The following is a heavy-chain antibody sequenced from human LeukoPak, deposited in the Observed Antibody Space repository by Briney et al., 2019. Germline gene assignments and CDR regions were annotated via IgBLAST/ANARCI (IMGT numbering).Heavy chain of an antibody. D-gene: IGHD1-26*01. V-gene: IGHV1-18*01. CDR2: ISAYNGNT. Sequence: ASVKVSCKASGYTFTSYGISWVRQAPGQGLEWMGWISAYNGNTNYAQKLQGRVTMTTDTSTSTAYMELRSLRSDDTAVYYCARVGRELLRGDFWDYWGQGTLVTVSS. CDR3: ARVGRELLRGDFWDY. J-gene: IGHJ4*02. CDR1: GYTFTSYG.